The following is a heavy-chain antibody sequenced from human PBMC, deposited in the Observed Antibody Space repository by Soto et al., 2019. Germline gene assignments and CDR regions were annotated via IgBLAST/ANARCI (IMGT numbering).Heavy chain of an antibody. CDR1: GDSISSYS. V-gene: IGHV4-4*07. CDR2: VSPSGHT. Sequence: PSETLSLTCAVSGDSISSYSWNWIRQTAGRGLEWIGRVSPSGHTQYRSSFETRVTISVDMSTNQFFLELRYVTAADTAVYYCARESGENWSSEGCWGQGTRVTVSS. CDR3: ARESGENWSSEGC. J-gene: IGHJ4*02. D-gene: IGHD1-1*01.